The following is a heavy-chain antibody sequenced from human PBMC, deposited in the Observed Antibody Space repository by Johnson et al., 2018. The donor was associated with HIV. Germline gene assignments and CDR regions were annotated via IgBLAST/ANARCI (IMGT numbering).Heavy chain of an antibody. Sequence: QVQLVESGGGFVQPGRSLRLSCAASGFTFSSYAMHWVRQAPGKGLEWVAVISFDGSNKYFADYVKGRFTISRDNSKNTLYLQINSLGAEDTAVYYCARLRGAFDIWGQGTVVTVSS. CDR1: GFTFSSYA. CDR3: ARLRGAFDI. V-gene: IGHV3-30*04. J-gene: IGHJ3*02. CDR2: ISFDGSNK.